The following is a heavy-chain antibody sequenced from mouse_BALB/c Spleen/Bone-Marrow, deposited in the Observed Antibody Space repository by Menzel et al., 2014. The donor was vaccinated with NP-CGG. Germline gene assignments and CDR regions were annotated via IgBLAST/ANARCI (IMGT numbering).Heavy chain of an antibody. V-gene: IGHV1S81*02. Sequence: VKLMESGAELVKPGASVKLSCKASGYTFTSYYMYWVKQRPGQGLEWIGEINPSNGGTNFNEKFKSKATLTVDKSSSTAYMQLSSLTSEDSAVYYCTGSTMITYFDYWGQGTTLTVSS. D-gene: IGHD2-4*01. CDR1: GYTFTSYY. J-gene: IGHJ2*01. CDR2: INPSNGGT. CDR3: TGSTMITYFDY.